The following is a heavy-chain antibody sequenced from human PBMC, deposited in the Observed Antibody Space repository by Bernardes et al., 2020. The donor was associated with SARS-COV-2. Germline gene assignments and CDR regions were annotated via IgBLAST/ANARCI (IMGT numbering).Heavy chain of an antibody. Sequence: GGSLRLSCAASGFTFISYNINWVRQAPGKGLEWVSYISFDGSIKYYADSVKGRFTISRDNAKNSVYLQMNSLRAEDTAVYYCAKDSHGLGAGYSDDWGQGTTVTVSS. D-gene: IGHD3-22*01. CDR1: GFTFISYN. J-gene: IGHJ6*02. V-gene: IGHV3-48*01. CDR2: ISFDGSIK. CDR3: AKDSHGLGAGYSDD.